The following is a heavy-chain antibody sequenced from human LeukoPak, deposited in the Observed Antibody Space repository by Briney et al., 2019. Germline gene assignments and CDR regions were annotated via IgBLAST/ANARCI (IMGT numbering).Heavy chain of an antibody. CDR3: ARAPVAVAGSWYFDY. CDR1: GLTVNSNY. CDR2: LYSGGST. D-gene: IGHD6-13*01. V-gene: IGHV3-66*01. J-gene: IGHJ4*02. Sequence: GGSLRLSCAASGLTVNSNYMSWVRQAPGKGLEWVSVLYSGGSTYYTDSVKGRFTISRDNSKNTLYLQMNSLRVEDTAVYYCARAPVAVAGSWYFDYWGQGTLVT.